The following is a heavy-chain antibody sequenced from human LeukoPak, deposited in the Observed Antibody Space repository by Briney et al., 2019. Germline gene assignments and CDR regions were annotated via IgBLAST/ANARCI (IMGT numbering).Heavy chain of an antibody. D-gene: IGHD1-26*01. CDR2: ISAYNGNT. CDR3: ARDGSGSYSFGAFDI. J-gene: IGHJ3*02. Sequence: ASVKVSCKASGYTFTSYGISWVRQAPGQELEWMGWISAYNGNTNYAQKLQGRVTMTTDTSTSTAYMELRSLRSDDTAVYYCARDGSGSYSFGAFDIWGQGTMVTVSS. CDR1: GYTFTSYG. V-gene: IGHV1-18*01.